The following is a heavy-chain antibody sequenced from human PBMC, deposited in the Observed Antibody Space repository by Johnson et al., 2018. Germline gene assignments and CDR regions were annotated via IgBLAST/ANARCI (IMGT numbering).Heavy chain of an antibody. CDR2: INWNGGST. V-gene: IGHV3-20*01. J-gene: IGHJ3*02. D-gene: IGHD2-2*01. CDR3: ARQLGYCSSTSCYHAFDI. CDR1: GFTFDDYG. Sequence: VQLVQSGGGVVRPGGSLRLSCAASGFTFDDYGMSWVRQAPGKGLEWVSGINWNGGSTGYADSVKGRFTISRDNAKTSLYLQMNSLRAEDTALYHWARQLGYCSSTSCYHAFDIWGQGTMVTVSS.